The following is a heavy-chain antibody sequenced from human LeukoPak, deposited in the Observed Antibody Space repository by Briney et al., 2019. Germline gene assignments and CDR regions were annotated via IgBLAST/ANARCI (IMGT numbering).Heavy chain of an antibody. D-gene: IGHD4-23*01. Sequence: GRSLRLSCTASGFTFCDYAMSWVRQAPGKGLEWVGFIRSKAYGGTTEYAASVKGRFIISREDSKSIAYLQTNSLKTKDSAVYYCTRDQRVTPYYYYYYMDVWGKGTTVTVSS. CDR3: TRDQRVTPYYYYYYMDV. CDR1: GFTFCDYA. V-gene: IGHV3-49*04. CDR2: IRSKAYGGTT. J-gene: IGHJ6*03.